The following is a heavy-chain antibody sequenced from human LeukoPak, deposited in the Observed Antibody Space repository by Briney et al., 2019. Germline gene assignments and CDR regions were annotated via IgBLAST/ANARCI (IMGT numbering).Heavy chain of an antibody. D-gene: IGHD3-22*01. Sequence: GGSLRLSCVASGFTFSSYWMHWVRHAPGKGLVWVSRINSDGSSTTYADSVKGRFTISRDNAENTLYLQMNSLRAEDTAMYYCARQYSYDSSGYYPWDYWGQGTLVIVSS. CDR3: ARQYSYDSSGYYPWDY. CDR2: INSDGSST. V-gene: IGHV3-74*01. J-gene: IGHJ4*02. CDR1: GFTFSSYW.